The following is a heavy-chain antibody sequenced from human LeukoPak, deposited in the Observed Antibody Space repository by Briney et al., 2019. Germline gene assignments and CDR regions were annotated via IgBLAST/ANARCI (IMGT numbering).Heavy chain of an antibody. Sequence: AGGSLRLSCAASGFTFSSYGMHWVRQAPGKGLERVAVISYDESNKYYADSVKGRFTISRDNSKNTLYLQMNSLRAEDTAVYYCARPYSSGWYGDFDYWGQGTLVTVSS. J-gene: IGHJ4*02. CDR2: ISYDESNK. V-gene: IGHV3-30*19. CDR1: GFTFSSYG. CDR3: ARPYSSGWYGDFDY. D-gene: IGHD6-19*01.